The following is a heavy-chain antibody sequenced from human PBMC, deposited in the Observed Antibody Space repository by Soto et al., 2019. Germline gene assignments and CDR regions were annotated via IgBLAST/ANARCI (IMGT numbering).Heavy chain of an antibody. CDR3: TRVPSIPDARVPDY. Sequence: GGSLTLSCAASGFTFSKNWMSWVRQAPGKGLEWVANIKEDGSEKYYVDSVKGRFTISRDNAKNSLYLHMDSLRAEDTAVYYCTRVPSIPDARVPDYWGQGTLVTVSS. V-gene: IGHV3-7*01. CDR2: IKEDGSEK. J-gene: IGHJ4*02. D-gene: IGHD2-2*01. CDR1: GFTFSKNW.